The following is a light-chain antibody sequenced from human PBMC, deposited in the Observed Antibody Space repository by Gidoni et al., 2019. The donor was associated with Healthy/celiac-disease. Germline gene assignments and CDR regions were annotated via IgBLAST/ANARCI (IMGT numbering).Light chain of an antibody. J-gene: IGLJ2*01. CDR2: RNN. CDR3: AAWDDSLSAVV. CDR1: SSNIGSNY. V-gene: IGLV1-47*01. Sequence: GQRVTISCSGSSSNIGSNYVYWYQQLPGTAPKLLIYRNNQRPSGVPARFSGSKSGTSASLAISGLRSEDEADYYCAAWDDSLSAVVFGGGTKLTVL.